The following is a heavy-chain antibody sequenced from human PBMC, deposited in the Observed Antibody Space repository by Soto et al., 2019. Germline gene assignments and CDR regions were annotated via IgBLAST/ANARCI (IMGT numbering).Heavy chain of an antibody. Sequence: SETLSLTCTVSGGSISSGDYYWSWIRQPPGKGLEWIGYILYSGTTNYNPSLESRLTISVDTSKNQFSLKLTSVTAADTAVYYCARNGVLDYWGRGTLVTVSS. J-gene: IGHJ4*02. D-gene: IGHD2-8*01. V-gene: IGHV4-30-4*01. CDR3: ARNGVLDY. CDR2: ILYSGTT. CDR1: GGSISSGDYY.